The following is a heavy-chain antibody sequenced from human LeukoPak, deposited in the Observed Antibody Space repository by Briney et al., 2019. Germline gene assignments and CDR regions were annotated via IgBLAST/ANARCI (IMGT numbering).Heavy chain of an antibody. J-gene: IGHJ6*03. CDR2: ITSSSSYT. Sequence: GGSLRLSCAASGFTFSTYNMNWVRQAPGEGLEWVSSITSSSSYTFYADSVKGRFTISRDNAKKSLYLQMNSLRAEDTAIYYCARDPYNGNYGDSYYYYMDVWGKGTTVTISS. D-gene: IGHD1-26*01. CDR1: GFTFSTYN. V-gene: IGHV3-21*01. CDR3: ARDPYNGNYGDSYYYYMDV.